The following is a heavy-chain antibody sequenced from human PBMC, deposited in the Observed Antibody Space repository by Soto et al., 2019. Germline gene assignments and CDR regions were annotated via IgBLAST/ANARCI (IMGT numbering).Heavy chain of an antibody. Sequence: QVQLQESGPGLVKPSETLSLTCTVSGGSTSSYYWGWIRQPPGKALEWIGYFFYGGTSNYNPSLKSRVTISGDTSENQLSLRLTSVTAADTAVYYCARMSAYSSGWYTYYFDYWGQGILVTVSS. D-gene: IGHD6-13*01. CDR1: GGSTSSYY. J-gene: IGHJ4*02. CDR3: ARMSAYSSGWYTYYFDY. V-gene: IGHV4-59*01. CDR2: FFYGGTS.